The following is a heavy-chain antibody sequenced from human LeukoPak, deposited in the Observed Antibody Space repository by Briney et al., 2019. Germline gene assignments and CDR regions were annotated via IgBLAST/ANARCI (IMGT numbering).Heavy chain of an antibody. CDR1: GYTFTSYG. D-gene: IGHD2-15*01. CDR3: ARDHRLGYCSGGSCYIPYY. J-gene: IGHJ4*02. CDR2: ISAYNGNT. Sequence: GASVTVSCTASGYTFTSYGISWVRQAPGQGLEWMGWISAYNGNTNYAQKLQGRVTMTTDTSTSTAYMELRSLRSDDTAVYYCARDHRLGYCSGGSCYIPYYWGQGTQVTVSS. V-gene: IGHV1-18*01.